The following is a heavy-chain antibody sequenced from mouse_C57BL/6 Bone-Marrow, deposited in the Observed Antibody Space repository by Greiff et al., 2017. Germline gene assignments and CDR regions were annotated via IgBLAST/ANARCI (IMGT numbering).Heavy chain of an antibody. CDR1: GYAFTNYL. CDR2: INPGSGGT. V-gene: IGHV1-54*01. J-gene: IGHJ1*03. Sequence: QVQLQQSGAELVRPGTSVKVSCKASGYAFTNYLIAWVKQRPGQGLEWIGVINPGSGGTNYNEKFKGKATLTADKSSSTAYMQLSSLTSEDSAVYICARGSSWDSWYFDVWGTGTTVTVSS. CDR3: ARGSSWDSWYFDV. D-gene: IGHD3-1*01.